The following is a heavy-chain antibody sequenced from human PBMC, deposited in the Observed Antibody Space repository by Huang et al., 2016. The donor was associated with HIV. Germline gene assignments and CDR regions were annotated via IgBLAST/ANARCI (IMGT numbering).Heavy chain of an antibody. V-gene: IGHV3-30*02. CDR3: STGSGSYLDF. Sequence: QVLLVESGGTVVQPGGSLRLSCAVAGSTFSRYSMNWVRQAPGKGLGLVAFIRFDASHEYYADSVKGRFTISRDDSKSTVFLQMDGMGVEDTAVYFCSTGSGSYLDFWGPGTLVTVSS. CDR2: IRFDASHE. CDR1: GSTFSRYS. J-gene: IGHJ4*02. D-gene: IGHD1-26*01.